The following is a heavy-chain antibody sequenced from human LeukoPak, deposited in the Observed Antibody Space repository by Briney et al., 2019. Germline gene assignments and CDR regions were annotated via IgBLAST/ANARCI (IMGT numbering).Heavy chain of an antibody. D-gene: IGHD6-6*01. V-gene: IGHV3-21*01. CDR2: ISSSSSYT. CDR1: GFTFSSYS. J-gene: IGHJ4*02. CDR3: ARDHGSSSDFDY. Sequence: GGSLRLSCAASGFTFSSYSMNWVRQAPGKGLEWVSSISSSSSYTYYADSVKGRFTISRDNAKNSLYLQMNSLRAEDTAVYYCARDHGSSSDFDYWGQGTLVTVSS.